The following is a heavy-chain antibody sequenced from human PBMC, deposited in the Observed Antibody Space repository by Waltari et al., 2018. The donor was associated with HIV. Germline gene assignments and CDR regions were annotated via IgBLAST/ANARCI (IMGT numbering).Heavy chain of an antibody. Sequence: HLQLQGSGPGLVRPSEPLSPPCTVSGGSLRTSNYFGGWIRQTPGEGLEWIGRIYYSGSTYYNPSLKSRVTISVDTSKNQFSLKLRTVTTAETAVFYCSRHALRVGAAYWNFDLWGRGTLVTVSS. V-gene: IGHV4-39*01. J-gene: IGHJ2*01. CDR3: SRHALRVGAAYWNFDL. CDR2: IYYSGST. CDR1: GGSLRTSNYF. D-gene: IGHD1-26*01.